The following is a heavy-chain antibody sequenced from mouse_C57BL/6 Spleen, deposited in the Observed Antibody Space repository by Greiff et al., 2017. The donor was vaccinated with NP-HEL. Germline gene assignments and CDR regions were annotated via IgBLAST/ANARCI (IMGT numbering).Heavy chain of an antibody. CDR2: IYPGDGDT. J-gene: IGHJ1*03. V-gene: IGHV1-82*01. D-gene: IGHD1-1*01. Sequence: QVQLQQSGPELVKPGASVKISCKASGYAFSSSWMNWVKQRPGKGLEWIGRIYPGDGDTNYNGKFKGKATLTADKSSSTAYMQLSSLTSEDSAVYFCAGGFITTVVATDWYFDVWGTGTTVTVSS. CDR3: AGGFITTVVATDWYFDV. CDR1: GYAFSSSW.